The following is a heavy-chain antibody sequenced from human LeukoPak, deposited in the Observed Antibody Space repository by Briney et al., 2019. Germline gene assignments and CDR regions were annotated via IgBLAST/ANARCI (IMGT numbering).Heavy chain of an antibody. Sequence: SETLSLTCTVSGGSISYHYWSWIRQPAGKGLEWIGRIYTSGSTNYNPSLESRVSMSVDTSKNQFSLRLSSVTAADTAVYYCARGGDSSGYYYRIAGGGEGTLVTVPS. CDR3: ARGGDSSGYYYRIAG. D-gene: IGHD3-22*01. V-gene: IGHV4-4*07. J-gene: IGHJ4*02. CDR2: IYTSGST. CDR1: GGSISYHY.